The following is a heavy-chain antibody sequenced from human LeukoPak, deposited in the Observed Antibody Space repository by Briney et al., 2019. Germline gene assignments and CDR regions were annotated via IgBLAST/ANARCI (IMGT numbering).Heavy chain of an antibody. Sequence: PSDTLSLTCTVSGDFLSSDDYYWVWHRQSPGMGLIWIGSLYYSGSTLYNASFESRVTMSVDTSKNKFSLKLRSVSVADTAVYYCARLCQVTTCAKFEYWGQGILVTVS. CDR3: ARLCQVTTCAKFEY. CDR2: LYYSGST. D-gene: IGHD4-17*01. CDR1: GDFLSSDDYY. V-gene: IGHV4-39*01. J-gene: IGHJ4*02.